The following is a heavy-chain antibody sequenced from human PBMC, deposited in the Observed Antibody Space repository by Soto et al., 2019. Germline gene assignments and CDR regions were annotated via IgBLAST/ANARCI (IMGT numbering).Heavy chain of an antibody. CDR1: GYTLTELS. Sequence: ASVKVSCKVSGYTLTELSMHWVRQAPGKGLEWMGGFDPEDGETIYAQKFQGRVTMTEDTSTDTAYMELSSLRSEDTAVYYCATAITIFGVVIQYYFDYWGQGTLVTVSS. J-gene: IGHJ4*02. CDR3: ATAITIFGVVIQYYFDY. D-gene: IGHD3-3*01. CDR2: FDPEDGET. V-gene: IGHV1-24*01.